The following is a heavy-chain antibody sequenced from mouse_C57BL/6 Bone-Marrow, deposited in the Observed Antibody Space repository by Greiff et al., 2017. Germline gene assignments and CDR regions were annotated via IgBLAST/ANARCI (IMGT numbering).Heavy chain of an antibody. D-gene: IGHD1-1*01. CDR3: ARGTTVVAAYYFYY. CDR1: GYTFTSYW. J-gene: IGHJ2*01. CDR2: INPSNGGT. V-gene: IGHV1-53*01. Sequence: QVQLQQPGTELVKPGASVKLSCKASGYTFTSYWMHWVKQRPGQGLEGIGNINPSNGGTNYNEKFKSKATLTVDKSSCTAYMQLSSLTSEDSAVYYCARGTTVVAAYYFYYWGQGTTLTVSS.